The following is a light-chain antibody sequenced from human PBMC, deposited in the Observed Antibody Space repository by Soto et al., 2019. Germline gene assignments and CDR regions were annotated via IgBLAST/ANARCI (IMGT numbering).Light chain of an antibody. Sequence: DIQMTQSPASLTASVGDRVSLTCRASHFINFNLNWYQHKPGKAPQLLIFAASTLQFGVPSRFSGNGSGTDFTLTISSLQPEDSATYYGQQSHTSPPTFGQGTRVDIK. CDR3: QQSHTSPPT. V-gene: IGKV1-39*01. CDR2: AAS. CDR1: HFINFN. J-gene: IGKJ5*01.